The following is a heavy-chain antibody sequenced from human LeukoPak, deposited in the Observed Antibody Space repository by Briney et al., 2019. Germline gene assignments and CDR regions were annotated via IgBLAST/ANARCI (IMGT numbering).Heavy chain of an antibody. Sequence: SETLSLTCTVSGGSISAYYWSWIRRPAGKGLEWIGRIYTSGSTSYNPSLKSRVTMSIDTSKTQFSLKLSSVTAADTAVYYCARRGVSYDYVWGSYRYTLLLDYWGQGTLVTVSS. J-gene: IGHJ4*02. CDR1: GGSISAYY. D-gene: IGHD3-16*02. CDR3: ARRGVSYDYVWGSYRYTLLLDY. CDR2: IYTSGST. V-gene: IGHV4-4*07.